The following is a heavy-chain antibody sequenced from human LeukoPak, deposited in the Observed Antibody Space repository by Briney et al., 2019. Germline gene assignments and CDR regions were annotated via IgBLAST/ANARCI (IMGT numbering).Heavy chain of an antibody. Sequence: SETLSLTXTVSSGSISSYYWTWIRQSPGKGLEWIGNVFYSGNTKYNPSLKSRVTMLVDTSKNQFSLNLRYVTAADTAVYYCARGGGHSYGSFDYWGQGTLVTVSS. CDR1: SGSISSYY. V-gene: IGHV4-59*01. CDR3: ARGGGHSYGSFDY. J-gene: IGHJ4*02. D-gene: IGHD5-18*01. CDR2: VFYSGNT.